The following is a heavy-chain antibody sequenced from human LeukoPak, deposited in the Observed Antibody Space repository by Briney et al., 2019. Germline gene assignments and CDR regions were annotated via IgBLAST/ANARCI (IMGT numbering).Heavy chain of an antibody. CDR1: GGSISSGDYY. V-gene: IGHV4-30-4*01. Sequence: SQTLSLTCTVSGGSISSGDYYWSWIRQPPGKGLEWIGYIYYSGSTYYNPSLKSRVTISVDTSKNQFSLKLSSVTAADTAVYYCARGSHYDFWSGYPLREDYYYYGMDVWGQGTTVTVSS. D-gene: IGHD3-3*01. CDR3: ARGSHYDFWSGYPLREDYYYYGMDV. CDR2: IYYSGST. J-gene: IGHJ6*02.